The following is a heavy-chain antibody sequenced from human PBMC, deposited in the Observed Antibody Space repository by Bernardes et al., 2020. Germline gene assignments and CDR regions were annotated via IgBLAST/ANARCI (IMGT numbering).Heavy chain of an antibody. CDR2: INHSGTT. Sequence: SETLSLTCTVYYGSFNGYYWSWIRQPPGKGLEWIGEINHSGTTNYNPSLKSRVTMSVDTSKNQFSLKLKSVTAADTAMYYCARNPGGWFPPGPWGQGTLVIVSS. CDR3: ARNPGGWFPPGP. CDR1: YGSFNGYY. D-gene: IGHD6-19*01. V-gene: IGHV4-34*01. J-gene: IGHJ4*02.